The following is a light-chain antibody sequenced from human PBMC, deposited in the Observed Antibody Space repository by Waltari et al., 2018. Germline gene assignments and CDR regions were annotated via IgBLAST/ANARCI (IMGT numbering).Light chain of an antibody. CDR1: HTVLYSSNNKNY. V-gene: IGKV4-1*01. CDR2: WAS. Sequence: DIVMTQSPDSLAVPLGERATIHCKSRHTVLYSSNNKNYLTWYQQKPGQPPKLLIYWASTRESGVPDRFSGSGSGTDFTLTISSLQAEDVAVYYCQQYYDSPQLTFGGGTKVEIK. J-gene: IGKJ4*01. CDR3: QQYYDSPQLT.